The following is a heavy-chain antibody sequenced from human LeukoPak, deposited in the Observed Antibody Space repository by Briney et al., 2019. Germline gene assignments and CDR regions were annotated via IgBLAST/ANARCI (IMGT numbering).Heavy chain of an antibody. V-gene: IGHV3-23*01. CDR3: AKDLGNIVVVVAALRTFDY. CDR2: ISISGDDT. D-gene: IGHD2-15*01. CDR1: GFTFSSSA. J-gene: IGHJ4*02. Sequence: GGSLRLSCAASGFTFSSSAMNWVRQAPGKGLEWVSAISISGDDTYYAESVKGRFTISRDNSKNTLYLRMNSLRAEDTAVYYCAKDLGNIVVVVAALRTFDYWGQGTLVTVSS.